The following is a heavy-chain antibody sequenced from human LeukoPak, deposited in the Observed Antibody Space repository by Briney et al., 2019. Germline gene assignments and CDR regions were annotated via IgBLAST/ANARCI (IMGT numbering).Heavy chain of an antibody. J-gene: IGHJ4*02. V-gene: IGHV3-74*01. Sequence: PGGSLRLSCAAPGFTLCRYWMYWGRHAPGKGLVWVSCIKSDGSSTSTADSAKGRFTISRDNAKNTVYLQMNSLRAEDTAVYYCVRDNRSYNFDYWGQGTLVTVSS. CDR2: IKSDGSST. CDR3: VRDNRSYNFDY. D-gene: IGHD1-26*01. CDR1: GFTLCRYW.